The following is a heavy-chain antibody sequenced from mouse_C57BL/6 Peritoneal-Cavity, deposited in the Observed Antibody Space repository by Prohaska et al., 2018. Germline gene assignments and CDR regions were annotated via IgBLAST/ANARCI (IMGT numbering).Heavy chain of an antibody. V-gene: IGHV1-52*01. CDR3: LVRGFAY. CDR2: IDPSDSET. D-gene: IGHD2-2*01. CDR1: GYTFTSYW. J-gene: IGHJ3*01. Sequence: QVQLQEPGAELVRPGSSVKLSCKASGYTFTSYWMHWVKQRPIQGLEWIGNIDPSDSETHYNQKFKDKATLTVDKSSSTGYMQLSSLTSEDSAVYDCLVRGFAYWGQGTLVTVSA.